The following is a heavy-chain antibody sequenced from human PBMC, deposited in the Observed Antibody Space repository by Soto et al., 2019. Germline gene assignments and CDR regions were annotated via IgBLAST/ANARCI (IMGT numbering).Heavy chain of an antibody. Sequence: QVQLEESGGGVVQPGRSLRLSCAAYGCTFRSNGMHWVRQAPGKGLEWVAVIWYDGSNKYYADSVKGRFTISRDNSKNTLYLQMNSLGAEDTAVYYCARIPQIAVAGTRFGYFDLWGRGTLVTVSS. CDR3: ARIPQIAVAGTRFGYFDL. J-gene: IGHJ2*01. V-gene: IGHV3-33*01. CDR2: IWYDGSNK. D-gene: IGHD6-19*01. CDR1: GCTFRSNG.